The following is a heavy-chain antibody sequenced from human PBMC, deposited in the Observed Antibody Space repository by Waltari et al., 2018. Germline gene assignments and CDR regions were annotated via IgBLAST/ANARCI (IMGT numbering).Heavy chain of an antibody. D-gene: IGHD4-17*01. CDR3: AHLPRGDYVGYFDY. CDR2: IYWDDDK. CDR1: GFSLRTSAVG. V-gene: IGHV2-5*02. Sequence: QITLKESGPTLVKPTHTLTLTCTFSGFSLRTSAVGVGWIRQPPGKALEWLALIYWDDDKRYSPSLKSRLTITKDTSKNQVVLTMTNMDPVDTATYYCAHLPRGDYVGYFDYWGQGTLVTVSS. J-gene: IGHJ4*02.